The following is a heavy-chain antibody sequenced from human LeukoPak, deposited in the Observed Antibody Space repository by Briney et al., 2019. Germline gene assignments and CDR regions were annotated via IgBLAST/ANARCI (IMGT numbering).Heavy chain of an antibody. D-gene: IGHD3-22*01. CDR3: ARDSGYYYDSSGYYGFDY. CDR2: ISSSGSTI. V-gene: IGHV3-11*04. CDR1: GFTFSDYY. J-gene: IGHJ4*02. Sequence: PGGSLRLSCAASGFTFSDYYMSWIRQAPGKGLEWVSYISSSGSTIYCADPVKGRFTISRDNAKNSLYLQMNSLRAEDTAVYYCARDSGYYYDSSGYYGFDYWGQGTLVTVSS.